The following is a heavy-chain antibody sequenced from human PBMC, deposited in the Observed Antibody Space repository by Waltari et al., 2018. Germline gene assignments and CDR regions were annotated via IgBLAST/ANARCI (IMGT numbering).Heavy chain of an antibody. CDR1: GFVFNNYA. CDR3: AKAHFYDTSGYIEH. Sequence: EVQVLESGGGLVQPGGSLRLTCAASGFVFNNYAINWVGQGPGKGREWVSGINVNGDKTSYADSVKGRFILSRDNSRNRLSLQMNSLRAEDTAVYYCAKAHFYDTSGYIEHWGQGTLVTVSS. V-gene: IGHV3-23*01. J-gene: IGHJ5*02. CDR2: INVNGDKT. D-gene: IGHD3-22*01.